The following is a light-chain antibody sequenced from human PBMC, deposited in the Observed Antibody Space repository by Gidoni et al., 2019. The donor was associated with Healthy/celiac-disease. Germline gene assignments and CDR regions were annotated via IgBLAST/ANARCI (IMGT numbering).Light chain of an antibody. CDR2: KAS. J-gene: IGKJ1*01. CDR3: QQYDSYWT. CDR1: ASISSW. Sequence: DIQMTQSPSTLSASVGDRVTITCRASASISSWLAWYQQKPEKAPKILIYKASSLESGVPSRFSGSGSGTEFTLTISSLQPDYFATYYCQQYDSYWTFGQGTKVEIK. V-gene: IGKV1-5*03.